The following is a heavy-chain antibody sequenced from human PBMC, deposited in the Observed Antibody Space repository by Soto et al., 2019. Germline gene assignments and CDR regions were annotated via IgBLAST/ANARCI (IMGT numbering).Heavy chain of an antibody. CDR1: GFTFSSYA. V-gene: IGHV3-23*01. CDR3: AKDPSPCYHDSSGYGAFDI. CDR2: ICGSGGST. D-gene: IGHD3-22*01. Sequence: HPGGSLRLSCVASGFTFSSYAMSWVRQAPGKGLEWVSAICGSGGSTYYADSVRGRFTISRDNSKNTLYLQMNSLRAEDTAVYYCAKDPSPCYHDSSGYGAFDIWGQGTMVTVSS. J-gene: IGHJ3*02.